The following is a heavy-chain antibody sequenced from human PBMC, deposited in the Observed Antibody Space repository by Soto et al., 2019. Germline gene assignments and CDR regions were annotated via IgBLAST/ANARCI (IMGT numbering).Heavy chain of an antibody. V-gene: IGHV1-2*02. D-gene: IGHD2-15*01. Sequence: EKVSCLASGWTFTQCYIHGLEQPTGQEGEWMGRINPNSGGTNYGQRLQGRITMARDTSINTAYMELSNLRSDNTAVYCCGREYISVLVPDSRGFCFDPWGQGTLVTVSS. CDR2: INPNSGGT. J-gene: IGHJ5*02. CDR3: GREYISVLVPDSRGFCFDP. CDR1: GWTFTQCY.